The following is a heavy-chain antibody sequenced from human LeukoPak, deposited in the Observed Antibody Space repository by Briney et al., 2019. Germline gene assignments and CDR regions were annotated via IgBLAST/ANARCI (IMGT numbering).Heavy chain of an antibody. J-gene: IGHJ4*02. D-gene: IGHD6-13*01. Sequence: SVKVSCKACVWTFTGYYMHWVRPAPGQGRAGVGWINPNSDGTNYAQKFQGKVTMTRDTSIRTADLALSRLRSDDTAVYYCPRGSQYSGSWFDYWRQGPLVTVS. CDR2: INPNSDGT. V-gene: IGHV1-2*02. CDR1: VWTFTGYY. CDR3: PRGSQYSGSWFDY.